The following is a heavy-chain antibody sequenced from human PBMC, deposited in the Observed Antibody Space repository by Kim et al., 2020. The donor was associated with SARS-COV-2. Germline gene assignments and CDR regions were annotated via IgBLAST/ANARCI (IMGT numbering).Heavy chain of an antibody. CDR1: GYTFTNYA. CDR2: IIAGNGNT. V-gene: IGHV1-3*01. J-gene: IGHJ4*02. CDR3: ARSPASSGYNDY. Sequence: ASVKVSCKASGYTFTNYAIHWVRQAPGQRLEWMGWIIAGNGNTKYSQKFQGRVTITRDTSASTAYMDLSSLTSEDTAVYYCARSPASSGYNDYWGQGTLVTVSS. D-gene: IGHD3-22*01.